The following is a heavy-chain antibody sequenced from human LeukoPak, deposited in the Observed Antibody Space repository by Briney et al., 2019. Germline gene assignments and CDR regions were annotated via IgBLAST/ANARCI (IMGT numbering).Heavy chain of an antibody. Sequence: GESLKISCKGSGYSFTSYWIGGERQMPGRGLEWMGIIYPGDSDTRYSPSFQGQVTISADKSISTAYLQWSSLKASDTAMYYCARQGGSSWTDFDYWGQGTLVTVSS. D-gene: IGHD6-13*01. CDR1: GYSFTSYW. CDR3: ARQGGSSWTDFDY. V-gene: IGHV5-51*01. CDR2: IYPGDSDT. J-gene: IGHJ4*02.